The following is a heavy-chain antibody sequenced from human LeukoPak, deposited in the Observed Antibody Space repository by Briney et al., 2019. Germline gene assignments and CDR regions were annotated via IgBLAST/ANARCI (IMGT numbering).Heavy chain of an antibody. D-gene: IGHD2-2*02. CDR2: IYTSGST. CDR3: ASAYCSSTSCYTNWFDP. V-gene: IGHV4-4*07. CDR1: GGSISSYY. J-gene: IGHJ5*02. Sequence: SETLSLTCPVSGGSISSYYWSWIRQPAGKGLEWIGRIYTSGSTNYNPSLKSRVTMSVDTSKNQFSLKLSSVTAADTAVYYCASAYCSSTSCYTNWFDPWGQGTLVTVSS.